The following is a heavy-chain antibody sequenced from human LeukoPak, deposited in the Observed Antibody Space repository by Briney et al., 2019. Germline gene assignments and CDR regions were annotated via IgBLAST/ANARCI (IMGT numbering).Heavy chain of an antibody. J-gene: IGHJ4*02. CDR2: IYYSGST. CDR3: ARESIWDDYYGSSGYPGPLDY. V-gene: IGHV4-31*03. CDR1: GGSISSGGYY. Sequence: SQTLSLTCTVSGGSISSGGYYWSWIRQHPGKGLEWIGYIYYSGSTYYNPSLKSRVTISVDTSKNQFSLKLSSVTAADTAVYYCARESIWDDYYGSSGYPGPLDYWGQGTLVTVSS. D-gene: IGHD3-22*01.